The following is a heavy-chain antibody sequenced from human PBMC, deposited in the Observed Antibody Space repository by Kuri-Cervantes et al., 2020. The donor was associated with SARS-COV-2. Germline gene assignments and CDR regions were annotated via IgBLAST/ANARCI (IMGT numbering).Heavy chain of an antibody. Sequence: GESLRLSCAASGFTFSSYSMNWVRQAPGKGLEWVSSISSSSSYIYYADSVKGRFTISRDNAKNSLYLQMNSLRAEDTAVYYCARDPTYDYVWGSYRDDAFDIWGQGTMVTVSS. J-gene: IGHJ3*02. CDR1: GFTFSSYS. CDR2: ISSSSSYI. D-gene: IGHD3-16*01. CDR3: ARDPTYDYVWGSYRDDAFDI. V-gene: IGHV3-21*01.